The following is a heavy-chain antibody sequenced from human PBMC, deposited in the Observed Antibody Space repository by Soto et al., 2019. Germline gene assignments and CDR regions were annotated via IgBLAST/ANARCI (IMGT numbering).Heavy chain of an antibody. CDR3: ARDFPFCSSTSCSRNWFDP. V-gene: IGHV4-59*01. CDR2: IYYSGST. Sequence: SETLSLTCTVSGGSISSYYWSWIRQPPGKGLEWIGYIYYSGSTNYNPSLKSRVTISVDTSKNRFSLKLSSVTAADTAVYYCARDFPFCSSTSCSRNWFDPWGQGTLVTVSS. D-gene: IGHD2-2*01. CDR1: GGSISSYY. J-gene: IGHJ5*02.